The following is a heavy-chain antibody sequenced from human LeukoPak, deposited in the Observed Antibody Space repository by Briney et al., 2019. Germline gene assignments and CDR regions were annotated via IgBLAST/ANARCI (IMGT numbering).Heavy chain of an antibody. CDR1: GFTFSSYG. CDR3: AKDPGGSYHYCYFDL. J-gene: IGHJ2*01. Sequence: GRSLRLSCAASGFTFSSYGMHWVRQAPGKGLEWVAVISYDGSNKYYADSVKGRFTISRDNSKNTLYLQMNSLRAEDTAVYYCAKDPGGSYHYCYFDLWGRGTLVTVSS. V-gene: IGHV3-30*18. D-gene: IGHD1-26*01. CDR2: ISYDGSNK.